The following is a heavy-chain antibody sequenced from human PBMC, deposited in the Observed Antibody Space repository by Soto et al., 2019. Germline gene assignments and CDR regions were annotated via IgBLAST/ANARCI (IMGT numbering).Heavy chain of an antibody. CDR1: GFTFSRYA. Sequence: QVQVVESGGDVVQPGTSLRLSCAASGFTFSRYAVHWVRQAPGKGLEWVTLISYDGNNKYYADSVKGRFTVSRDNSKNTLYLQMNYLRPEDTAVYYCARGEAFDYCGQGTLVTVSS. J-gene: IGHJ4*02. CDR3: ARGEAFDY. V-gene: IGHV3-30-3*01. CDR2: ISYDGNNK.